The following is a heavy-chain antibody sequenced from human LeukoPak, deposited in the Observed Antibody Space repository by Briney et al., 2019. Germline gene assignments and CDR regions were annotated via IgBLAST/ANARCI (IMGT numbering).Heavy chain of an antibody. CDR1: GFTFSSYA. Sequence: GGSLRLSCAASGFTFSSYAMHWVRQAPGKGLEWVSYISSSGSTILYADSVKGRFTISRDNAKNSLYLQMNSLRAEDTAVYYCAKSDFGADYWGQGTLVTVSS. CDR2: ISSSGSTI. D-gene: IGHD3-3*01. V-gene: IGHV3-48*04. J-gene: IGHJ4*02. CDR3: AKSDFGADY.